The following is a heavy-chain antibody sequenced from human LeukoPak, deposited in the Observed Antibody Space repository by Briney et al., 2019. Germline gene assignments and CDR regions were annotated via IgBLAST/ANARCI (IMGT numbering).Heavy chain of an antibody. J-gene: IGHJ4*02. CDR2: INPNSGGT. CDR3: ATTIYPDFWSGYYY. CDR1: GYTFTGYY. D-gene: IGHD3-3*01. V-gene: IGHV1-2*02. Sequence: GASVKVSCKASGYTFTGYYMHWVRQAPGQGLEWMGWINPNSGGTNYAQKFQGRVTMTEDTSTDTAYMELSSLRSEDTAVYYCATTIYPDFWSGYYYWGQGTLVTVSS.